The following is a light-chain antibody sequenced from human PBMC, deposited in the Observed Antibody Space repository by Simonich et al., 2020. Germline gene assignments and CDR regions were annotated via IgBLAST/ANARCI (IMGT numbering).Light chain of an antibody. Sequence: DIVMTQSPDSLAVSLGERATINCKSSQSVLYSSNNKNYLAWYQQKPGQPPNLLIYWASTRESGFPDRFSGSGSGTDFTLTISSLQAEDVAVYYCQQYYSTPRTFGQGTKVEIK. V-gene: IGKV4-1*01. J-gene: IGKJ1*01. CDR1: QSVLYSSNNKNY. CDR2: WAS. CDR3: QQYYSTPRT.